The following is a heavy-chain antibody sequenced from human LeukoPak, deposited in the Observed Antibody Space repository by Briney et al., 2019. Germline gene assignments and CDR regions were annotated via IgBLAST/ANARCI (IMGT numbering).Heavy chain of an antibody. D-gene: IGHD6-19*01. CDR2: ISGSGGST. CDR1: GFTFSSYA. J-gene: IGHJ4*02. Sequence: GGSLRLSCAASGFTFSSYAMSWVRQAPGKGLEWVSAISGSGGSTYYADSVKGRFTISRDNSKNTLYLQMNSLRAEDTAVYYCAKDLAHSSGWWKGGVFDYWGQGTLVTVSS. CDR3: AKDLAHSSGWWKGGVFDY. V-gene: IGHV3-23*01.